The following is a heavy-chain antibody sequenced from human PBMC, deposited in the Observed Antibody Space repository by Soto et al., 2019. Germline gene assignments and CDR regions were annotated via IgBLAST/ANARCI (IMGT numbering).Heavy chain of an antibody. V-gene: IGHV3-30*18. J-gene: IGHJ2*01. CDR3: AKEISSRAGKWYFDL. CDR2: VSYEGSVQ. D-gene: IGHD6-19*01. Sequence: QVQLVESGGGVVQPGGSLRLSCAASGFSFNNYGMHWVRQAPGKGLEWVAVVSYEGSVQYYTDSAKGRFTISRDNSKNTLYLQRNSLRDDDTAVYHCAKEISSRAGKWYFDLWGRGSLVTVSS. CDR1: GFSFNNYG.